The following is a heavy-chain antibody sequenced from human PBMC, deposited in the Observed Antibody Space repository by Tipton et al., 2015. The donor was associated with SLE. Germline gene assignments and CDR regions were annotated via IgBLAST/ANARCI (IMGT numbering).Heavy chain of an antibody. CDR2: ISYDGSNK. V-gene: IGHV3-30*04. J-gene: IGHJ4*02. CDR1: GFTFSAYV. Sequence: SLRLSCAASGFTFSAYVMHWVRQAPGKGLEWVAVISYDGSNKYYADSVKGRFTISRDNSKNTLYLQMNSLRAEDTAVYYCATLTGTGYCFDHWGQGTLVTVSS. CDR3: ATLTGTGYCFDH. D-gene: IGHD1-7*01.